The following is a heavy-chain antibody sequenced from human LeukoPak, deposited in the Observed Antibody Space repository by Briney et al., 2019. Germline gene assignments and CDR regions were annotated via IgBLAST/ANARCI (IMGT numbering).Heavy chain of an antibody. D-gene: IGHD5-12*01. V-gene: IGHV1-24*01. Sequence: ASVKVSCKXSGYTLTEISMHWVRQAPGKGLEWMGGFDPEDGETIYAQKFQGRVTMTEDTSTDTAYMELSSLRSEDTAVYYCATVPERGYSGYDWNWFDPWGQGTLVTVSS. CDR3: ATVPERGYSGYDWNWFDP. CDR2: FDPEDGET. CDR1: GYTLTEIS. J-gene: IGHJ5*02.